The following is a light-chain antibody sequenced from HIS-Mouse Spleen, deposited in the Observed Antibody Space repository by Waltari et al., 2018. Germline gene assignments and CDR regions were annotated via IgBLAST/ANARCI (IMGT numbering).Light chain of an antibody. CDR2: AAS. J-gene: IGKJ1*01. CDR1: QGISSY. CDR3: QQLNSYPPT. V-gene: IGKV1-9*01. Sequence: DIQLTQSPSFLSASVGDRVTITCRASQGISSYLAWYQQKPGKAPKLRIYAASTLQSGVPSRFSGSRSGTEFTLTISSLQPEDFATYYCQQLNSYPPTFGQGTKVEIK.